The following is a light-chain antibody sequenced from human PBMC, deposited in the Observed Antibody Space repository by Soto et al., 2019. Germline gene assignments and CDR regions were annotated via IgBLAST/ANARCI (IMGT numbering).Light chain of an antibody. J-gene: IGKJ4*01. CDR2: DAS. V-gene: IGKV1-5*01. CDR1: QSISIW. Sequence: DTPVTQAPCTLSASLGVRITITCRASQSISIWLSWYQQKPGKAPNLLIYDASNLKSGVPSRFSGSGSGTEFTLTISSLQPDDFASYYCQQHRSYPVTFGGGTKVDIK. CDR3: QQHRSYPVT.